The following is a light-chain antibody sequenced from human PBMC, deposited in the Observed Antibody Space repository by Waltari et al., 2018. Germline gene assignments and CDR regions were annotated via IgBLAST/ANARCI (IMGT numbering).Light chain of an antibody. V-gene: IGKV1-33*01. CDR3: QQYDNLPRS. J-gene: IGKJ2*01. CDR2: GAS. Sequence: DIQMTQSPALLSASVGDRVTITCQASQDISYYLNWYQQKPGKAPKLLIYGASTLETGVPSRFSGSGSGTDFTFTISSLQPEDIATYYCQQYDNLPRSFGQGTKLEIK. CDR1: QDISYY.